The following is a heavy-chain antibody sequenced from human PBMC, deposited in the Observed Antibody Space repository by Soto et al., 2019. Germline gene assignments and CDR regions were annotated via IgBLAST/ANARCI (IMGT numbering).Heavy chain of an antibody. CDR3: AKERYSSNLDRGNSRYFDY. CDR2: ISGSGGST. Sequence: GGSLRLSCAASGFTFSSYAMSWVRQAPGKGLEWVSAISGSGGSTYYADSVKGRFTISRDNSKNTLYLQMNSLRAEDTTVYYCAKERYSSNLDRGNSRYFDYWGQGTLVTVSS. V-gene: IGHV3-23*01. D-gene: IGHD6-13*01. J-gene: IGHJ4*02. CDR1: GFTFSSYA.